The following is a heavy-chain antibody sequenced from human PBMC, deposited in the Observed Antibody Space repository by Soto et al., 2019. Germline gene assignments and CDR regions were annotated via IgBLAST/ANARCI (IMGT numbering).Heavy chain of an antibody. V-gene: IGHV4-31*03. Sequence: QVQLQESGPGLVKPSQTLSLTCTVSGGSISSGGYYWSWIRQHPGKGLEWIGYIYYSGSTYYNPSLKIRVTISVDTSKKQFSLKLSSVTAADTAVYHCARVSGGDCHYGMDVWGQGTTVTVSS. CDR2: IYYSGST. J-gene: IGHJ6*02. CDR1: GGSISSGGYY. D-gene: IGHD2-21*02. CDR3: ARVSGGDCHYGMDV.